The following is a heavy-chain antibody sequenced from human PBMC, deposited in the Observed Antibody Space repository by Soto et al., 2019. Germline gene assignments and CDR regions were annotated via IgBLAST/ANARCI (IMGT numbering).Heavy chain of an antibody. V-gene: IGHV3-33*01. CDR2: IWYVGSNK. Sequence: QVQLVESGGGVVQPGRSLRLSCAASGFTFSSYGMHWVRQAPGKGLEWVAVIWYVGSNKYYADSVKGRFTISRDNSKNTLYLQMNSLRAEDTAVYYCARDEAIFGVVSPLDYWGQGTLVTVSS. CDR1: GFTFSSYG. J-gene: IGHJ4*02. CDR3: ARDEAIFGVVSPLDY. D-gene: IGHD3-3*01.